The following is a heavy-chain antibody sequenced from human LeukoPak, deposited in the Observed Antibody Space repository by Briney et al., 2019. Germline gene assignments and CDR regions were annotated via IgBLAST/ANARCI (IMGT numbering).Heavy chain of an antibody. CDR1: GFTFSSYA. V-gene: IGHV3-30-3*01. CDR3: ARDMATADSFDY. J-gene: IGHJ4*02. CDR2: ISYDGSNK. D-gene: IGHD5-24*01. Sequence: GGSLRLSCAASGFTFSSYAMHWVRQAPGKGLEWVAVISYDGSNKYYADSVKGRFTISRDNSKNTLYLQMNSLRAGDTAVYYCARDMATADSFDYWGQGTLVTVSS.